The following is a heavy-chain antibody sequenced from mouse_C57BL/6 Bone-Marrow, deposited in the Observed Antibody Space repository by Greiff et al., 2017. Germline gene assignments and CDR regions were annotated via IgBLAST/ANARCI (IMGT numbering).Heavy chain of an antibody. V-gene: IGHV3-6*01. CDR1: GYSITRGYY. Sequence: EVKLQESGPGLVKPSQSLSLTCSVTGYSITRGYYWNWIRQFPGNKLEWMGYISYDGSNNYNPSLKNRSSITRDTSKNQFFLKLNSVTTEDTATYYCARDVGTGARDYWGQGTSVTVSS. CDR2: ISYDGSN. CDR3: ARDVGTGARDY. J-gene: IGHJ4*01. D-gene: IGHD3-3*01.